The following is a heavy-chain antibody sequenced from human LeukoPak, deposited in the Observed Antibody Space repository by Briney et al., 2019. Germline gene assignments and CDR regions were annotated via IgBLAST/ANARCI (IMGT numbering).Heavy chain of an antibody. Sequence: GGSLRLSCTASGFTFSSYGMHWVRQAPGKGLEWVAVISYDGSNKYYADSVKGRFTISRDNSKSTLCLQMNSLRAEDTAVYYCAKQLGYCSDGSCYFPYWGQGTLVTVSS. CDR3: AKQLGYCSDGSCYFPY. J-gene: IGHJ4*02. CDR2: ISYDGSNK. V-gene: IGHV3-30*18. CDR1: GFTFSSYG. D-gene: IGHD2-15*01.